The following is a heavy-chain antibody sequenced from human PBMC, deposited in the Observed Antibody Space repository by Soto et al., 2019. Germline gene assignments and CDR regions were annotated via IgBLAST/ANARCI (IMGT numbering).Heavy chain of an antibody. CDR3: AFGLGYCSGGRCYPYY. CDR2: IYSGGST. CDR1: VFTVISNY. Sequence: WGVLQRXCASSVFTVISNYMSWVRQAPGKGLESVSVIYSGGSTYYADSVKGRFTISRDNSKNTLYLQMNSLRAEDTAVYYCAFGLGYCSGGRCYPYYSGQGTLVTVYS. D-gene: IGHD2-15*01. V-gene: IGHV3-53*01. J-gene: IGHJ4*02.